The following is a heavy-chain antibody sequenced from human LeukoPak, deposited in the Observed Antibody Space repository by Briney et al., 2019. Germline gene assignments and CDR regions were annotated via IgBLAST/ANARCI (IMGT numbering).Heavy chain of an antibody. V-gene: IGHV1-2*02. CDR1: GYTFTGYY. CDR3: ARDIDIVVVPAAMDY. CDR2: INPNSGGT. Sequence: ASVKVSCKASGYTFTGYYMHWVRQAPGQGLEWMGWINPNSGGTNYAQKFQGRVTMTRDTSIRTAYMELSRLRSDDTAVYYCARDIDIVVVPAAMDYWGQGTLVTVSS. J-gene: IGHJ4*02. D-gene: IGHD2-2*01.